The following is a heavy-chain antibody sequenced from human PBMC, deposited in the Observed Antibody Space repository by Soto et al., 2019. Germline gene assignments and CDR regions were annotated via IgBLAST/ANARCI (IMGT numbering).Heavy chain of an antibody. CDR3: ARGYGRNFDY. Sequence: SETLSLTCAVSGTSVSGANWWGWVRQPPGKGLEWIGEINHSGSTNYNPSLKSRVTISVDTSKNQFSLKLSSVTAADTAVYYCARGYGRNFDYWGQGTLVTVSS. V-gene: IGHV4-4*02. J-gene: IGHJ4*02. CDR2: INHSGST. CDR1: GTSVSGANW. D-gene: IGHD5-18*01.